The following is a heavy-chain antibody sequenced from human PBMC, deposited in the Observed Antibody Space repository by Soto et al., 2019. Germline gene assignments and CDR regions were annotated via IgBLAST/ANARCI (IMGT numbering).Heavy chain of an antibody. CDR1: GGTFRSYS. D-gene: IGHD3-22*01. CDR3: ARVWSPYNYETTFDY. Sequence: QVQLVQSGAEVKKPGSSVKVSCQASGGTFRSYSTSWVRQAPGQGLEWMGGIIPMLGKANHAQEFEGRVTITADDPTSTVYMELRGLRSEDTAVYYSARVWSPYNYETTFDYWGQGTQVPVSS. V-gene: IGHV1-69*11. CDR2: IIPMLGKA. J-gene: IGHJ4*02.